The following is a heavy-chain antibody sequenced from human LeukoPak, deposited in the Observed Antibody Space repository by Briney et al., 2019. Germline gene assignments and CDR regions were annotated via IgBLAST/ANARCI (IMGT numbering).Heavy chain of an antibody. V-gene: IGHV1-69*05. Sequence: ASVKVSCKASGGTFSSYAISWVRQAPGQGLEWMGEIIPIFGTANYAQKFQGRVTITTDESTSTAYMELSSLRSEDTAVYYCARVRSGYYGGDAYYYYYYMDVWGKRTTVTVSS. D-gene: IGHD3-22*01. J-gene: IGHJ6*03. CDR2: IIPIFGTA. CDR1: GGTFSSYA. CDR3: ARVRSGYYGGDAYYYYYYMDV.